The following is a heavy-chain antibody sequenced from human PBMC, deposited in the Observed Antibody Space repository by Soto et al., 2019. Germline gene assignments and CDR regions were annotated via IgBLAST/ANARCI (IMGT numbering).Heavy chain of an antibody. Sequence: QVQLVESGGGVVQPGRSLRLSCAASGFTFSNYGMHWVRQAPGKGLEWVAVIWYDGSDQYYADSVKGRFTISRDNSKNTLYLEVNSLRAEDTAVYYCARSYYSGSGSYYPFDYWGQGTLVTVSS. J-gene: IGHJ4*02. CDR1: GFTFSNYG. V-gene: IGHV3-33*01. CDR2: IWYDGSDQ. CDR3: ARSYYSGSGSYYPFDY. D-gene: IGHD3-10*01.